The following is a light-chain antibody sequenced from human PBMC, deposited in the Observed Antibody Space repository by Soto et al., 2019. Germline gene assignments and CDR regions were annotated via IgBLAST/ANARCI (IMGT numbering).Light chain of an antibody. V-gene: IGKV1-12*01. Sequence: DIQMTQSPSSVSASVGDRVTITCRASQGINNGVAWYQQQPRKAPKLLMSGASTLQSGVPSRFSGGGSGTRVTLIISSLQPEDFATYYCQQTNTFLPLTFGGGTKVDLK. CDR2: GAS. CDR1: QGINNG. J-gene: IGKJ4*01. CDR3: QQTNTFLPLT.